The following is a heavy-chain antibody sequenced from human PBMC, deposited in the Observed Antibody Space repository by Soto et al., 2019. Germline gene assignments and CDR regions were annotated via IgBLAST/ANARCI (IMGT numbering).Heavy chain of an antibody. D-gene: IGHD3-10*01. Sequence: SETLSLTCTVSGGSISSYYWSWIRQPPGKGLEWIGYIYYSGSTNYNPSLKSRVTISVDTSKNQFSLKLSSVTAADTAVYYCARGTSYYYGSGSKSPGVFDYWGKGTLVTVSS. J-gene: IGHJ4*02. CDR3: ARGTSYYYGSGSKSPGVFDY. CDR2: IYYSGST. CDR1: GGSISSYY. V-gene: IGHV4-59*01.